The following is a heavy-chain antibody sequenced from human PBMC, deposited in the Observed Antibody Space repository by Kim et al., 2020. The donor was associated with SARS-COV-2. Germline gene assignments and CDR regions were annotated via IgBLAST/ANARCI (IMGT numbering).Heavy chain of an antibody. CDR3: ARREGSGSYYNVDYYYYGMDV. D-gene: IGHD3-10*01. CDR2: IYPGDSDT. V-gene: IGHV5-51*01. Sequence: GESLKISCKGSGYSFTSYWIGWVRQMPGKGLEWMGIIYPGDSDTRYSPSFQGQVTISADKSISTAYLQWSSLKASDTAMYYCARREGSGSYYNVDYYYYGMDVWGQGTTVTVSS. J-gene: IGHJ6*02. CDR1: GYSFTSYW.